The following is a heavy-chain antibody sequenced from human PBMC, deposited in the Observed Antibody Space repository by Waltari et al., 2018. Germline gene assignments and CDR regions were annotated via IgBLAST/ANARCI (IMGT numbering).Heavy chain of an antibody. CDR1: GFTFSGSA. CDR2: IRSKANSYAT. V-gene: IGHV3-73*01. CDR3: TVSGIAVAGTDY. Sequence: EVQLVESGGGFVQPGGSLKLSCAASGFTFSGSAMHWVRPASGKGLEWVGRIRSKANSYATAYAASVKGRFTISRDDSKNTAYLQMNSLKTEDTAVYYCTVSGIAVAGTDYWGQGTLVTVSS. D-gene: IGHD6-19*01. J-gene: IGHJ4*02.